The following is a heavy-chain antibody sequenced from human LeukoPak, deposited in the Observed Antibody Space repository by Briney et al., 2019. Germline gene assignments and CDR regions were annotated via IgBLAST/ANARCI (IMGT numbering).Heavy chain of an antibody. CDR3: ARDVRRSTVTTGWFDP. CDR2: IYYSGST. CDR1: GGSISSYY. D-gene: IGHD4-17*01. Sequence: SETLSLTCTVSGGSISSYYWSWIRQPPGKGLEWIGYIYYSGSTNYNPSLKSRVTISVDTSKNQFSLKLSSVTAADPAVYYCARDVRRSTVTTGWFDPWGQGTLVTVSS. V-gene: IGHV4-59*01. J-gene: IGHJ5*02.